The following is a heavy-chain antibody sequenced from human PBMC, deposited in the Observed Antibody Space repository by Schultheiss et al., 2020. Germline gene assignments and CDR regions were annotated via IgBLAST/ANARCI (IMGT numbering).Heavy chain of an antibody. CDR2: ISGSGGST. D-gene: IGHD2-15*01. CDR3: ARDGGLAY. CDR1: GFTFSDYY. Sequence: GGSLRLSCAASGFTFSDYYMSWIRQAPGKGLEWVSAISGSGGSTYYADSVKGRFTISRDNSKNTLYLQMNSLRGEDTATYYCARDGGLAYWGQGTQVTVSS. J-gene: IGHJ4*02. V-gene: IGHV3-23*01.